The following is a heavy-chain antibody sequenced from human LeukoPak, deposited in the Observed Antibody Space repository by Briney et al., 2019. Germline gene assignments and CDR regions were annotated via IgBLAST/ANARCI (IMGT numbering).Heavy chain of an antibody. CDR3: ARIFPTYYDILTGYYRYYYYYMDV. V-gene: IGHV4-39*01. J-gene: IGHJ6*03. CDR1: GGSISSSSYY. D-gene: IGHD3-9*01. CDR2: IYYSGST. Sequence: PSETLSLTCTVSGGSISSSSYYWGWIRQPPGKGLEWIGSIYYSGSTYYNPSLKSRVTISVDTSKNQFSLKLSSVTAADTAVYYCARIFPTYYDILTGYYRYYYYYMDVWGKGTTVTISS.